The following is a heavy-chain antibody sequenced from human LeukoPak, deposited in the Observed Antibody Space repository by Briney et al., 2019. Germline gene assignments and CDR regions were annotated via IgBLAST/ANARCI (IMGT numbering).Heavy chain of an antibody. D-gene: IGHD6-19*01. CDR3: ARETTPVAPFDY. CDR1: GFTFSSYS. CDR2: ITWNGGYT. Sequence: GGSLRLSCAASGFTFSSYSMNWVRQAPGKGLEWVSGITWNGGYTGYADSVKGRFTISRDNAKNSLYLQMNSLRAEDTALYYCARETTPVAPFDYWGQGTLVTVSS. V-gene: IGHV3-20*04. J-gene: IGHJ4*02.